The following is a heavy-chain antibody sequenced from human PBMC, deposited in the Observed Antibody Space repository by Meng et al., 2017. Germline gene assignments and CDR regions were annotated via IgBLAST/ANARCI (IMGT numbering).Heavy chain of an antibody. D-gene: IGHD6-19*01. CDR2: ISSSSSYI. CDR3: ARVLSSSGWSEIDY. V-gene: IGHV3-21*01. Sequence: VPVVEYGGGLVKPGGSLRLSCAASGFTFSSYSMNWVRQAPGKGLEWVSSISSSSSYIYYADSVKGRFTISRDNAKNSLYLQMNSLRAEDTAVYYCARVLSSSGWSEIDYWGQGTLVTVSS. CDR1: GFTFSSYS. J-gene: IGHJ4*02.